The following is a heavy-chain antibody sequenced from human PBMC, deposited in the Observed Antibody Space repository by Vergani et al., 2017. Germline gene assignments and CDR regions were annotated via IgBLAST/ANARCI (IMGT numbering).Heavy chain of an antibody. V-gene: IGHV4-59*01. CDR1: GGSISSYY. D-gene: IGHD4-17*01. Sequence: QVQLQESGPGLVKPSETLSLTCTVSGGSISSYYWSWIRQPPGKGLEWIGYIYYSGSTNYNPSLKSRVTISVDTSKNQFSLKLSSVTAADTAVYYCARVGGDYTRYYYCYYMDVWGKGTTVTVSS. CDR3: ARVGGDYTRYYYCYYMDV. CDR2: IYYSGST. J-gene: IGHJ6*03.